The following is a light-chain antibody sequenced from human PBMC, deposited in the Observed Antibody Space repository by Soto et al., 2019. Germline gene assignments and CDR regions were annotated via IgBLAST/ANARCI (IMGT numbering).Light chain of an antibody. CDR2: DAS. CDR3: QQHSNWPLT. V-gene: IGKV3-11*01. Sequence: EIVLTQSPATLSLSPGEGATLSCRASQRINRYLAWYQQKPDHAPRLLIYDASNRATGIPARFSGSGSGTDFTLTISSLEPEDFAVYYCQQHSNWPLTFGGGTKVEIK. J-gene: IGKJ4*01. CDR1: QRINRY.